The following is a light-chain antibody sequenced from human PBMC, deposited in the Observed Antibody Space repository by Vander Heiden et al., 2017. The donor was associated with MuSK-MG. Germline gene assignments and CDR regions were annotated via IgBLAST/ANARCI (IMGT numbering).Light chain of an antibody. CDR1: QSVSSN. CDR3: QQYNNWPPWT. J-gene: IGKJ1*01. V-gene: IGKV3-15*01. Sequence: ELVMTQSPATLSVSPGERATLSCRASQSVSSNLAWYQQKPGQAPRLLIYDASTRATGIPARFGGSGSGTEFTLTISSLQSEDFAVYYCQQYNNWPPWTFGQGTKVEIK. CDR2: DAS.